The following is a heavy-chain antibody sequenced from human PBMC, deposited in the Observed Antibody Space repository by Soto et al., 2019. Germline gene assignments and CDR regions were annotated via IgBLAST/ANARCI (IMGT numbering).Heavy chain of an antibody. CDR1: GFTFSDHY. J-gene: IGHJ4*02. D-gene: IGHD1-26*01. CDR3: ASPPTESTTGDY. CDR2: SRKETSNYST. Sequence: PGGSLRLSCVTSGFTFSDHYMDWVRQAPGKGLEWVGRSRKETSNYSTYYAPSARGRFTISRDESKNSLYLQMDSLKTEDTALYYCASPPTESTTGDYWGPGTLVTVSS. V-gene: IGHV3-72*01.